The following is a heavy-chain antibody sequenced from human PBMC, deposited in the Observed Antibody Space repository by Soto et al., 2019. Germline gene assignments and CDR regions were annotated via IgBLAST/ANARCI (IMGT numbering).Heavy chain of an antibody. D-gene: IGHD3-16*02. CDR2: ISYDGSNK. CDR3: ANPGYVWGSYRYPDAFDI. J-gene: IGHJ3*02. CDR1: GFTFSSYG. V-gene: IGHV3-30*18. Sequence: PGGSLRLSCAASGFTFSSYGMHWVRQAPGKGLEWVAVISYDGSNKYYADSVKGRFTISRDNSKNTLYLQMNSLRAEDTAVYYCANPGYVWGSYRYPDAFDIWGQGTMVTVSS.